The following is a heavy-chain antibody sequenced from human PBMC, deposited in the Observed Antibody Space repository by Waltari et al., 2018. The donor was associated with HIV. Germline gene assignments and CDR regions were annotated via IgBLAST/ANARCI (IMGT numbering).Heavy chain of an antibody. J-gene: IGHJ4*02. D-gene: IGHD2-15*01. CDR2: INHSGST. V-gene: IGHV4-34*01. CDR1: GGSFSGYH. CDR3: ARSPGCSGSTCLFEFDY. Sequence: QVQLQQWGAGLLKPSETLSLTCAVYGGSFSGYHWSWLRQPPGKGLEWIGEINHSGSTYYNPSLKSRVTISVDTSKNQFSLNVSSVTAADTAVYYCARSPGCSGSTCLFEFDYWGQGTLVTVSS.